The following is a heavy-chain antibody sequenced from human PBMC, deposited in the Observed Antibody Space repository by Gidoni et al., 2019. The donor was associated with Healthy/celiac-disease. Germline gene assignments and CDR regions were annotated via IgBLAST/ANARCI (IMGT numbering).Heavy chain of an antibody. CDR1: GGSIRSGGYY. J-gene: IGHJ5*02. Sequence: QVQLQESGPGLVKPSQTLSLTCTVSGGSIRSGGYYWSWIRQHPGKGLEWIGYIYYSGSTYYNPSLKSRVTISVDTSKNQFSLKLSSVTAADTAVYYCARDVGYCTNGVCFPNWFDPWGQGTLVTVSS. D-gene: IGHD2-8*01. CDR3: ARDVGYCTNGVCFPNWFDP. V-gene: IGHV4-31*03. CDR2: IYYSGST.